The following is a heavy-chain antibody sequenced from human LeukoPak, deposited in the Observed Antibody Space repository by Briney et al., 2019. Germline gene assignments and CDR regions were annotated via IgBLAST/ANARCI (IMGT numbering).Heavy chain of an antibody. D-gene: IGHD3-9*01. CDR2: INHSGST. CDR3: AIRKYYDILTGYRKIPTSGFDP. V-gene: IGHV4-34*01. CDR1: GGSFSYYY. Sequence: SETLSLTCAVYGGSFSYYYWSRIRQPPGKTLEWIGEINHSGSTNYNPSLKSRVTISVDTSKNQFSLKLSSVTAADTAVYYCAIRKYYDILTGYRKIPTSGFDPWGQGTLVTVSS. J-gene: IGHJ5*02.